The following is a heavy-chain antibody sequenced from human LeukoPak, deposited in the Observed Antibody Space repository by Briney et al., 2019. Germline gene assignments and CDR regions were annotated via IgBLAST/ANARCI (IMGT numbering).Heavy chain of an antibody. D-gene: IGHD1-26*01. CDR3: ARVGGGSYFDY. J-gene: IGHJ4*02. Sequence: PGGSLRLXCAASGFTDSSNYMSWVRQAPGKGLESVSVIYSGGSTYYADSVKGRFTISRDNSKNTLYLQMNSLRAEDTAVYYCARVGGGSYFDYWGQGTLVTVSS. CDR1: GFTDSSNY. CDR2: IYSGGST. V-gene: IGHV3-53*01.